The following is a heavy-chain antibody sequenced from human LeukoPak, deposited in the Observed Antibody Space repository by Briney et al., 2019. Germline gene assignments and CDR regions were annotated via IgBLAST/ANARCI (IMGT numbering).Heavy chain of an antibody. CDR1: GYTFTSYY. CDR3: ATHNPGYSSSSGSAFDI. D-gene: IGHD6-6*01. CDR2: INPSGGST. J-gene: IGHJ3*02. Sequence: ASVKVSCKASGYTFTSYYLHWVRQAPGQGLEWMGIINPSGGSTSYAQKFQGRVTMTRDTSTSTVYMELSSLRSEDTAVYYCATHNPGYSSSSGSAFDIWGQGTMVTVSS. V-gene: IGHV1-46*01.